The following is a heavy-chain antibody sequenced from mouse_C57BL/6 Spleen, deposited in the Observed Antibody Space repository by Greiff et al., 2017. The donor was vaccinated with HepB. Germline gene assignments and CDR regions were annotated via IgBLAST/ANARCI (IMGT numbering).Heavy chain of an antibody. CDR3: APTTRGFAWFAY. J-gene: IGHJ3*01. V-gene: IGHV1-26*01. CDR1: GYTFTDYY. Sequence: EVQLQQSGPELVKPGASVKISCKASGYTFTDYYMNWVKQSHGKSLEWIGDINPNNGGTSYNQKFKGKATLTVDKSSSTAYMELRSLTSEDSAVYYCAPTTRGFAWFAYWGQGTLVTVSA. D-gene: IGHD2-12*01. CDR2: INPNNGGT.